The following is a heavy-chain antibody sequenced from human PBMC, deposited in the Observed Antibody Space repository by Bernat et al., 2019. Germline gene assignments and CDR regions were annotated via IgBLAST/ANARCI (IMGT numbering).Heavy chain of an antibody. J-gene: IGHJ6*02. CDR2: ISYDGSNK. CDR1: GFTFSSYG. Sequence: VQLLESGGGLVQPGRSLRLSCAASGFTFSSYGMHWVRQAPGKGLEWVAVISYDGSNKYYADSVKGRFTISRDNSKNTLYLQMNSLRAEDTAVYYCARGMEEWLLPYYYYYGMDVWGQGTTVTVSS. CDR3: ARGMEEWLLPYYYYYGMDV. V-gene: IGHV3-30*19. D-gene: IGHD3-3*01.